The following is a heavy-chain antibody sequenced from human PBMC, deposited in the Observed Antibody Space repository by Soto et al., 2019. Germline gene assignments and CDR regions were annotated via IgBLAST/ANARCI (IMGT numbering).Heavy chain of an antibody. CDR3: ARGYGRNLDY. V-gene: IGHV4-34*01. CDR1: GWSFSGYY. CDR2: INHSGST. D-gene: IGHD3-10*01. J-gene: IGHJ4*02. Sequence: PSETLSLTFAVYGWSFSGYYWDWIRQPPGKGLEWIGEINHSGSTNYNPSLKSRVTISVDTSKNQFSLKLSSVTAADTDVYYCARGYGRNLDYRGQGTLVTVSS.